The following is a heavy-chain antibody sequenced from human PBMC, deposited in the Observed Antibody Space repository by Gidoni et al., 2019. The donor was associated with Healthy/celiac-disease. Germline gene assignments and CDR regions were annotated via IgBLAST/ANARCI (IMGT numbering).Heavy chain of an antibody. J-gene: IGHJ4*02. CDR3: AKDPDIAVAGAFDY. D-gene: IGHD6-19*01. V-gene: IGHV3-30*18. Sequence: QVQLVESGGGVVQPGRSLRLPWAASAFTCSSYGMNWVRQAPGKGLEWVAVISYDGSNKYYADFVKGRVTISRDNSKNTLYLQMNSLRAEDTAVYYCAKDPDIAVAGAFDYWGQGTLVTVSS. CDR2: ISYDGSNK. CDR1: AFTCSSYG.